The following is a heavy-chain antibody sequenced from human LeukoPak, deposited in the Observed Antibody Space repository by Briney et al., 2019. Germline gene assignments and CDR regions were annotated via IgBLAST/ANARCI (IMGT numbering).Heavy chain of an antibody. CDR2: INPNSGGT. CDR1: GYTFTSYG. Sequence: ASVKVSCKASGYTFTSYGISWARQAPGQGLEWMGWINPNSGGTNYAQKFQGRVTMTRDTSISTAYMELSSLRSDDTAVYYCARGADWTNWFDPWGQGTLVTVSS. CDR3: ARGADWTNWFDP. J-gene: IGHJ5*02. V-gene: IGHV1-2*02. D-gene: IGHD3/OR15-3a*01.